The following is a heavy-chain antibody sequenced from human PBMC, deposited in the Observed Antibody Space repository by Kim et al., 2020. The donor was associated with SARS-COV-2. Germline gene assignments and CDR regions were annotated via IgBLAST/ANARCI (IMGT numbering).Heavy chain of an antibody. CDR2: INQGGTEK. J-gene: IGHJ4*02. Sequence: GGSLRLSCAASGFTFITYWMTWVRQAPGKGLEGVANINQGGTEKYYVDSGKGRFTISRDNAKNSLFLDVNSLRVEDTAVYYCARTHYGDYVWGQGTLVTVSS. CDR3: ARTHYGDYV. V-gene: IGHV3-7*01. CDR1: GFTFITYW. D-gene: IGHD4-17*01.